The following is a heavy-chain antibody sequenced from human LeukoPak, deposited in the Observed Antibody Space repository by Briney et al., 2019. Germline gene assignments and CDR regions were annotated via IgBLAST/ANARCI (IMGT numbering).Heavy chain of an antibody. J-gene: IGHJ6*02. CDR3: ARGLSIVVVVAATQDYYYGMDV. D-gene: IGHD2-15*01. Sequence: ASVKVSCKASGYTFTSYDINWVRQATGQGLEWMGWMNPNSGNTGYAQKFQGRVTMTRNTSISAAYMELSSLRSEGTAVYYCARGLSIVVVVAATQDYYYGMDVWGQGTTVTVSS. V-gene: IGHV1-8*01. CDR2: MNPNSGNT. CDR1: GYTFTSYD.